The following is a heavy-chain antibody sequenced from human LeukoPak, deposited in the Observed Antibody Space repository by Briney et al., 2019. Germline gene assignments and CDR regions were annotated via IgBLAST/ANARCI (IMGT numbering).Heavy chain of an antibody. D-gene: IGHD3-10*01. J-gene: IGHJ6*04. V-gene: IGHV3-30*03. CDR3: MSGFSYGMDV. CDR2: ISYDGSNK. CDR1: GFTFSSYG. Sequence: GGSLRLSCAASGFTFSSYGMHWVRQAPGKGLEWVAVISYDGSNKYYADSVEGRFTISRDNSKNTLYLQMNSLRAEDTAVYYCMSGFSYGMDVWAKGPRSPSPQ.